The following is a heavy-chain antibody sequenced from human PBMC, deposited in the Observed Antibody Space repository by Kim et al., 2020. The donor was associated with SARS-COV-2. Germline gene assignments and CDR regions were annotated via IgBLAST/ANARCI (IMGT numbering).Heavy chain of an antibody. D-gene: IGHD3-3*01. CDR1: GYRFTNYW. CDR3: ARSPTLLEWFGYSFYMDV. V-gene: IGHV5-51*01. J-gene: IGHJ6*03. CDR2: IYPGDSDT. Sequence: GESLKIPCKGSGYRFTNYWIGWVRQMPGKGLELMGIIYPGDSDTRYSPSFQGQVTISADKSTAYLQWSSLKASDSAIYYCARSPTLLEWFGYSFYMDVWG.